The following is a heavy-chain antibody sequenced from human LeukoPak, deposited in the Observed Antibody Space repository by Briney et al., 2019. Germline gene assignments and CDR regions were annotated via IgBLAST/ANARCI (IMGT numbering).Heavy chain of an antibody. Sequence: PSETLSLTCAVYGGSFSGYYWSWIRQPPGKGLEWIGEINHSGSTNYNPSLKSRVTISVDTSKNQFSLKLSSVTAADTAVYYCARGRRGYDFWSGYSTPFDYWGQGTLVTVSS. CDR1: GGSFSGYY. D-gene: IGHD3-3*01. V-gene: IGHV4-34*01. J-gene: IGHJ4*02. CDR3: ARGRRGYDFWSGYSTPFDY. CDR2: INHSGST.